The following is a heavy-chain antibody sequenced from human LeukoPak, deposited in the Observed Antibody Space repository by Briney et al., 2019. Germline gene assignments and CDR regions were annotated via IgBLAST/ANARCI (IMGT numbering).Heavy chain of an antibody. CDR2: MSPNSGDT. Sequence: ASVKASCKASGYTFTSYDFNWVRQATGQRPEWMGWMSPNSGDTGYAQKFQDRVTMTRNTSISTAYMELSSLRSDDTAVYYCARGPPNWGYDYWGPGTLVTVSS. CDR1: GYTFTSYD. D-gene: IGHD7-27*01. CDR3: ARGPPNWGYDY. J-gene: IGHJ4*02. V-gene: IGHV1-8*01.